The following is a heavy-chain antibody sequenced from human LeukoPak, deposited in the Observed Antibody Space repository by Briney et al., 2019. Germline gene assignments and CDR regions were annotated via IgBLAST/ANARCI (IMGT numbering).Heavy chain of an antibody. CDR1: GFTFSSYA. V-gene: IGHV3-23*01. Sequence: GGSLRLSCAPSGFTFSSYAMSWVRQAPGKGLEWVSVISSSGGSTNYADSVKGRFTSSRDKSKNTLYLQMNSLRAEDTALYYCAKCSSGGSCYRYGMEVWGQGTTVTVSS. D-gene: IGHD2-15*01. CDR3: AKCSSGGSCYRYGMEV. CDR2: ISSSGGST. J-gene: IGHJ6*02.